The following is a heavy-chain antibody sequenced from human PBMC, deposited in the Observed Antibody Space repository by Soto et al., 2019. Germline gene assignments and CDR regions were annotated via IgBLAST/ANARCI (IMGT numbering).Heavy chain of an antibody. CDR3: AREERGAFDY. CDR2: ISYDGSNK. J-gene: IGHJ4*02. Sequence: GGSLRLSCAASGFTFSSYAMHWVRQAPGKGLEWVAVISYDGSNKYYADSVKGRFTISRDNSKNTLYLQMNSLRAEDTAVYYCAREERGAFDYWGQGTLVTVSS. V-gene: IGHV3-30-3*01. CDR1: GFTFSSYA.